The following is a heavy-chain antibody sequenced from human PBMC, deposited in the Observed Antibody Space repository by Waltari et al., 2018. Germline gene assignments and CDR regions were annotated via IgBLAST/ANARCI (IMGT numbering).Heavy chain of an antibody. CDR2: INPNSGGT. CDR3: ARSSPPPIAAPPDYYYYMDV. D-gene: IGHD6-6*01. Sequence: QVQLVQSGAEVKKPGASVKVSCKASGSPFTGYYMHWVRQAPVQGLEWMGRINPNSGGTNYAQKFQGRVTMTRDTSISTAYMELSRLRSDDTAVYYCARSSPPPIAAPPDYYYYMDVWGKGTTVTVSS. V-gene: IGHV1-2*06. J-gene: IGHJ6*03. CDR1: GSPFTGYY.